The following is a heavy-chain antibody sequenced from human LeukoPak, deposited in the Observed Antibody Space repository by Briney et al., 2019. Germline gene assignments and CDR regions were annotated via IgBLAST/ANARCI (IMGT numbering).Heavy chain of an antibody. V-gene: IGHV3-33*06. D-gene: IGHD3-10*01. CDR1: GFTFSSYG. CDR3: AKDFLGSGSYYNEGDWFDP. J-gene: IGHJ5*02. CDR2: IWYDGSNK. Sequence: GGSLRLSCAASGFTFSSYGMHWVRQAPGKGLEWVAVIWYDGSNKYYADSVKGRFTISRDNSKNTLYLQMNSLRAEDTAVYYCAKDFLGSGSYYNEGDWFDPWGQGTLVTVSS.